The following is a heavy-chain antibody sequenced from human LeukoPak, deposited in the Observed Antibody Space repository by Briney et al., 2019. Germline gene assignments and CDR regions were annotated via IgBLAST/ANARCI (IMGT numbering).Heavy chain of an antibody. CDR3: ARVMYSPERTPEDY. CDR1: GITLSRYS. CDR2: ITSDSRTI. J-gene: IGHJ4*02. Sequence: PGGSLRLSCAASGITLSRYSMTWVRQAPGKGLEWVSYITSDSRTIYYADSVKGRFTISRNNAKNSPYLQMDSLRVEDTAVYYCARVMYSPERTPEDYWGQGTLVTVSS. D-gene: IGHD1-26*01. V-gene: IGHV3-48*04.